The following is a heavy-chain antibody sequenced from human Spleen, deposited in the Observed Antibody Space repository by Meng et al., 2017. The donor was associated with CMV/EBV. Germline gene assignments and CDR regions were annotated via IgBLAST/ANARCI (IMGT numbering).Heavy chain of an antibody. J-gene: IGHJ3*02. CDR1: GFTFDDYA. Sequence: SLKISCAASGFTFDDYAMHWVRQAPGKGLEWVSGISWNSGSIGYADSVKGRFTISRDNAKNSLYLQMNSLRSEDTALYYCAKGRKDDYNWDAFDIWGQGTMVTVSS. CDR2: ISWNSGSI. V-gene: IGHV3-9*01. CDR3: AKGRKDDYNWDAFDI. D-gene: IGHD5-24*01.